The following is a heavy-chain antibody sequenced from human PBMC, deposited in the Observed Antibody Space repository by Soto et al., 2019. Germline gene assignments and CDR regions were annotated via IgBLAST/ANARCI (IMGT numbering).Heavy chain of an antibody. CDR1: GFTFGGYG. Sequence: PGGSLRLSCTGSGFTFGGYGLSWVRRSPGKGLEWVGAIRGKAYGGTTEYAASVRGRFIISRDDSKSTAYLQMNNVRTEDTAVYFCARYRAAAGMADFDYWGQGTLVTVSS. CDR2: IRGKAYGGTT. V-gene: IGHV3-49*04. J-gene: IGHJ4*02. D-gene: IGHD6-13*01. CDR3: ARYRAAAGMADFDY.